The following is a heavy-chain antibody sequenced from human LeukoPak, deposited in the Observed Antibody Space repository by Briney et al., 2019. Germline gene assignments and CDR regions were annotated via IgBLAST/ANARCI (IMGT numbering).Heavy chain of an antibody. J-gene: IGHJ6*02. V-gene: IGHV3-30*04. CDR1: GFSFSSYA. CDR2: ISYDGRNE. D-gene: IGHD6-13*01. CDR3: ASALGAAAAYQTDV. Sequence: GRSLRLSCEASGFSFSSYAMHWVRQAPGKGLEWVAVISYDGRNEYYADSVKGRFTISRDNAKNSLYLQMNSLRAEDTAVYYCASALGAAAAYQTDVWGQGTTVTVSS.